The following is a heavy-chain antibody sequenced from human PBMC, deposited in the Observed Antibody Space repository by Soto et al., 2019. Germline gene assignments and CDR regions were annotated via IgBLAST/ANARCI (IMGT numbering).Heavy chain of an antibody. CDR3: ARGRGSGSSFYYYGMDV. CDR1: GGSISSGDYY. V-gene: IGHV4-61*08. J-gene: IGHJ6*02. D-gene: IGHD3-10*01. Sequence: SETLSLTCTVSGGSISSGDYYWSWIRQPPGKGLEWIGYIYYSGSTNYNPSLKSRVTISVDTSKNQFSLKLSSVTAADTAVYYCARGRGSGSSFYYYGMDVWGQGTTVTVSS. CDR2: IYYSGST.